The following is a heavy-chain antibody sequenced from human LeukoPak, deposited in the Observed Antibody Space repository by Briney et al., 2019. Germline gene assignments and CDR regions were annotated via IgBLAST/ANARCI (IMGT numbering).Heavy chain of an antibody. Sequence: GSLRLSCAASGFTFSSYWMTWVRQAPGKGLEWIGYIYYSGSPKYNPSLKSRVTISLDTSKNQFSLKLNSMTAADTAVYYCARQGGYDYHFDFWGQGTLVTVSS. CDR3: ARQGGYDYHFDF. CDR1: GFTFSSYW. D-gene: IGHD5-12*01. CDR2: IYYSGSP. V-gene: IGHV4-59*01. J-gene: IGHJ4*02.